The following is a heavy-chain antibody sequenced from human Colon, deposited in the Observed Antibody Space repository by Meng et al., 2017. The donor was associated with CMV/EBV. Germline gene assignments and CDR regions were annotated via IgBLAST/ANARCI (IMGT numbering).Heavy chain of an antibody. CDR3: ARGSGTIDAFDI. V-gene: IGHV4-31*03. J-gene: IGHJ3*02. CDR1: GGSISSGGYY. Sequence: SETLSLTCTVSGGSISSGGYYWSWIRQHPGKGLECIGYIYYSGSTYYNPSLKSRVTISVDTSKNQFSLKLSSVTAADTAVYYCARGSGTIDAFDIWGQGTMVTVSS. CDR2: IYYSGST. D-gene: IGHD1-1*01.